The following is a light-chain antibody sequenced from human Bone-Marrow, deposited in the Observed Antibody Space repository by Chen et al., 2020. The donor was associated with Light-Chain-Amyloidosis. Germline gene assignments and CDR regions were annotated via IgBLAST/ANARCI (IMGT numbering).Light chain of an antibody. V-gene: IGKV1-5*03. CDR1: QSVGTW. Sequence: DIQMTQSPSTLSASVGDTVTLTCRASQSVGTWLAWYQQKPGRAPKLLIFKASNLEGGVPSRFSGSGSGTDVTLTITSLQSDDFATYHCQEYASYSRTFGQGTKVEV. CDR3: QEYASYSRT. CDR2: KAS. J-gene: IGKJ1*01.